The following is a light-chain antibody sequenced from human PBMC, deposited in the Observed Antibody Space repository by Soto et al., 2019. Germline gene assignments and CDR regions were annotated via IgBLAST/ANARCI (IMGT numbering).Light chain of an antibody. CDR2: EVV. V-gene: IGLV2-8*01. Sequence: QSVLTQSPSASGSPGQSVTISCTGTKNDIGVYDFVSWYQHHPGKAPRLIIYEVVQRPSEVPDRFSGSKSGNTASLTVSGLQAADEADYFCKSYAGSNTYVFGSGTKV. J-gene: IGLJ1*01. CDR3: KSYAGSNTYV. CDR1: KNDIGVYDF.